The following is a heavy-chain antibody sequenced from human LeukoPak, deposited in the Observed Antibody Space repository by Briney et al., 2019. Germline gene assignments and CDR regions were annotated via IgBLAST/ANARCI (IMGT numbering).Heavy chain of an antibody. J-gene: IGHJ4*02. Sequence: SETLSLTCAAYGGSFSGYYWSWIRQPPGKGLERIGEINHSGSTNYNPSLKSRVTISVDTSKNQFSLKLSSVTAADTAVYFCASRRGDTTMVTFDYWGQGTLVTVSS. CDR3: ASRRGDTTMVTFDY. CDR1: GGSFSGYY. CDR2: INHSGST. V-gene: IGHV4-34*01. D-gene: IGHD5-18*01.